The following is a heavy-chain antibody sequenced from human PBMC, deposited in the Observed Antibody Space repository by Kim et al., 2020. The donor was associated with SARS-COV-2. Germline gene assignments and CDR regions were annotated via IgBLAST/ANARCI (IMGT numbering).Heavy chain of an antibody. V-gene: IGHV1-18*01. CDR3: ARAGRYYDSPFDY. Sequence: AQKLQGRVTMTTATSTSTAYMELRSLRSDDTAVYYCARAGRYYDSPFDYWGQGTLVTVSS. D-gene: IGHD3-22*01. J-gene: IGHJ4*02.